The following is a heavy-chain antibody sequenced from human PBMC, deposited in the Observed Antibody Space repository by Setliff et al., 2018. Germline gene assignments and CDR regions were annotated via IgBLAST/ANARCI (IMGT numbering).Heavy chain of an antibody. CDR3: ARINFYDSTAYYYAPHH. CDR1: GYTFTNYG. V-gene: IGHV1-18*01. J-gene: IGHJ5*02. CDR2: INNYNFNT. Sequence: VASVKVSCKASGYTFTNYGITWVRQAPGQGLEWMGWINNYNFNTNYAQKLQGRVTMTTDTSTSTAYMELRSLRSDDTAMYCCARINFYDSTAYYYAPHHWGQGTLVT. D-gene: IGHD3-22*01.